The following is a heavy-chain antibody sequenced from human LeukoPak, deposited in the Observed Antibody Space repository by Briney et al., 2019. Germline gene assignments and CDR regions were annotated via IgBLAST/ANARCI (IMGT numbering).Heavy chain of an antibody. Sequence: KTSETPSLTCAVYGGSFSGYYWSWIRQPPGKGLEWIGEINHSGSTNYNPSLKSRVTISVDTSKNQFSLKLSSVTAADTAVYYCARASAVYDYWGQGTLVTVSS. D-gene: IGHD5/OR15-5a*01. CDR2: INHSGST. CDR3: ARASAVYDY. CDR1: GGSFSGYY. V-gene: IGHV4-34*01. J-gene: IGHJ4*02.